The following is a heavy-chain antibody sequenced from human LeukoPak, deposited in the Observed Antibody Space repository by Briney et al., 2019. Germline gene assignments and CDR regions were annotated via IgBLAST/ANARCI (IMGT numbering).Heavy chain of an antibody. CDR3: ARDYGDLGFDL. CDR1: GFTFSNYG. V-gene: IGHV3-21*01. CDR2: ITTAGTFK. D-gene: IGHD4-17*01. J-gene: IGHJ2*01. Sequence: GGSLRLSCAASGFTFSNYGMNWVRQAPGKGLEWVSSITTAGTFKYYADSLRGRFTISRDNAKNSLFLQIDALRAEDTAVYYCARDYGDLGFDLWGRGTLVTVSS.